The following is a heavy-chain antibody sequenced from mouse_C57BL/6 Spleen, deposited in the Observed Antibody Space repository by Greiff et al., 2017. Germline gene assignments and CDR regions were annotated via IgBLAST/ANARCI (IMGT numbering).Heavy chain of an antibody. D-gene: IGHD1-1*02. J-gene: IGHJ3*01. Sequence: EVQLQQSGAELVKPGASVTLSCKASGYTFTSYYMHWVKQSPGRSLEWIGIFNPNNGSTKYNQKFKGKATLTVDKSSSTAYMQLNSLTSEDSAVYYCARGRSCGGWFDYWGKGTLVTVSA. CDR1: GYTFTSYY. CDR3: ARGRSCGGWFDY. V-gene: IGHV1-34*02. CDR2: FNPNNGST.